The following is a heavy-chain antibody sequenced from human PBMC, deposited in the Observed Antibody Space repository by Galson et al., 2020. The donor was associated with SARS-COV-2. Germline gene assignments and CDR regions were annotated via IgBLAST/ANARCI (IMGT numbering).Heavy chain of an antibody. CDR1: GFTFSSYA. CDR3: AKASETYDFWSGYYLYYYYMDV. V-gene: IGHV3-23*01. Sequence: GGSLRLSCAASGFTFSSYAMSWVRQAPGKGLEWVSAISGSGGSTYYADSVKGRFTISRDNSKNTLYLQMNSLRAEDTAVYYCAKASETYDFWSGYYLYYYYMDVWGKGTMVTVSS. J-gene: IGHJ6*03. CDR2: ISGSGGST. D-gene: IGHD3-3*01.